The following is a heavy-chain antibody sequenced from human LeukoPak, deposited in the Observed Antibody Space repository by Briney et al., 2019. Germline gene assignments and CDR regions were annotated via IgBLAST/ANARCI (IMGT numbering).Heavy chain of an antibody. J-gene: IGHJ4*02. CDR2: IQYDGSKT. V-gene: IGHV3-33*01. CDR1: GFTFSNYG. D-gene: IGHD2-2*01. Sequence: AGRSLRLSCAASGFTFSNYGMHWVRQPPGQGLEWLTAIQYDGSKTYYAEAVRGRITISRDDSKNTLYLQMNSLRAEDTAVYYCARDSCSSPSCFAYWGQGTLVPVSS. CDR3: ARDSCSSPSCFAY.